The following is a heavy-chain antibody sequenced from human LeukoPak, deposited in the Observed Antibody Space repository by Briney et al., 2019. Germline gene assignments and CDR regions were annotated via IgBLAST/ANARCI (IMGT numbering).Heavy chain of an antibody. CDR1: VYTFTGYY. CDR3: ARDPSVTARPRFDY. V-gene: IGHV1-2*02. D-gene: IGHD2-21*02. J-gene: IGHJ4*02. Sequence: ASVKVSCKASVYTFTGYYMHWVRQAPGQGLEWMGWINPNSGGTNYAQKFQGRVTMTRDTSISTAYMELSRLRSDDTAVYYCARDPSVTARPRFDYWGQGTLVTVSS. CDR2: INPNSGGT.